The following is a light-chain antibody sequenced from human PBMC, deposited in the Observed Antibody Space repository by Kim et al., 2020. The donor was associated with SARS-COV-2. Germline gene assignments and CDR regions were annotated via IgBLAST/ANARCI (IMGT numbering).Light chain of an antibody. V-gene: IGKV3-15*01. CDR1: QSVSIN. CDR2: GAS. J-gene: IGKJ1*01. Sequence: EIVMTQSPATLSVSPGERATLSCRASQSVSINLAWYQQKPGQAPRLLIYGASTRATGVPARFSGSGSGTEFTLTISNLQSEDSAVYYCQQYNDWPPWTFGQGTKVDIK. CDR3: QQYNDWPPWT.